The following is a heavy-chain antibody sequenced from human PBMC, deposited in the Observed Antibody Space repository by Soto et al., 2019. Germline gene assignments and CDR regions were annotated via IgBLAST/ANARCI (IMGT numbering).Heavy chain of an antibody. CDR2: IYYSGST. D-gene: IGHD4-17*01. CDR3: AGVRDY. CDR1: GGSISSGGYY. J-gene: IGHJ4*02. V-gene: IGHV4-31*03. Sequence: QVQLQESGPGLVKPSQTLSLTCTVSGGSISSGGYYWSWIRQHPGKGLEWIGYIYYSGSTYYNPSAKGGVTRSGYPSKSQCSRKRSSVTAAYPALYSGAGVRDYWGQGTRVPVSS.